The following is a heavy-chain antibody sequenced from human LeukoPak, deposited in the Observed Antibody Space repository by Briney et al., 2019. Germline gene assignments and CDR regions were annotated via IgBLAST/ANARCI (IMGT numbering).Heavy chain of an antibody. D-gene: IGHD6-13*01. CDR2: IVVGSGNT. J-gene: IGHJ4*02. Sequence: SVKVSCKASGYTFTSSAMQWVRQARGQRLEWIGWIVVGSGNTNYAQKFQERVTITRDMSTSTAYMELSSLRSEDTAVYYCAAARDSSSWYGYYFDYWGQGTLVTVSS. CDR1: GYTFTSSA. CDR3: AAARDSSSWYGYYFDY. V-gene: IGHV1-58*02.